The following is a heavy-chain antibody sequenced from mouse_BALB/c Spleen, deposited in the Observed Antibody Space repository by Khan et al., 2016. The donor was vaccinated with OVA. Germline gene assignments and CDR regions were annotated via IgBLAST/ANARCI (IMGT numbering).Heavy chain of an antibody. CDR2: INPHNDGI. CDR1: GYTFTSYV. CDR3: ARREYFDV. J-gene: IGHJ1*01. V-gene: IGHV1S136*01. Sequence: VQLQQSGPELVKPGASVKMSCKASGYTFTSYVMHWVKQKPGQGLEWIGYINPHNDGIKYNEKFKGKATLTPDKSSSTAYMELSSLTSEESAVYYCARREYFDVWGAGTTVTVSS.